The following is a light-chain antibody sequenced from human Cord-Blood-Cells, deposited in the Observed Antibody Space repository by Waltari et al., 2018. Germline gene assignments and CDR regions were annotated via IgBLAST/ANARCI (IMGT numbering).Light chain of an antibody. CDR2: ECS. J-gene: IGLJ1*01. CDR1: SSAFGSHNL. V-gene: IGLV2-23*01. Sequence: QSALTHPASVSGPPGTPFPFPCPGTSSAFGSHNLVSWYQQHPGKAPKLMIFECSKRPSGVSNRFSGSKSGNTASLTISGLQAEDEAYYYCCSYAGSSTFVFGTGTKVTVL. CDR3: CSYAGSSTFV.